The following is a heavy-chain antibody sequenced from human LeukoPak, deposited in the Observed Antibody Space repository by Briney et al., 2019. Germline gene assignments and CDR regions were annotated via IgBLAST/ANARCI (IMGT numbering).Heavy chain of an antibody. CDR1: GFTFSSYW. CDR2: IKQDGSEK. Sequence: GGSLRLSCVASGFTFSSYWMTWVRQAPGKGLEWVANIKQDGSEKYYVDSVKGRFTISRDDAKNSLYLQMYSLRAEDTAVYYCARDRGWRTSGYYLYHFDYWGQGTLVTFAS. D-gene: IGHD3-22*01. CDR3: ARDRGWRTSGYYLYHFDY. J-gene: IGHJ4*02. V-gene: IGHV3-7*01.